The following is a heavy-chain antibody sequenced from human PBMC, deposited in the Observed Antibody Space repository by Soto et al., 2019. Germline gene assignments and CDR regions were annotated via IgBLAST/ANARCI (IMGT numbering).Heavy chain of an antibody. D-gene: IGHD3-22*01. J-gene: IGHJ6*02. CDR1: GFTFGDYA. V-gene: IGHV3-49*04. CDR2: IRSKAYGGTT. Sequence: GGSLRLSXTASGFTFGDYAMSWVRQAPGKGLEWVGFIRSKAYGGTTEYAASVKGRFTISRDDSKSIAYLQMNSLKTEDTAVYYCTRVDSSGYYFHYYYGMDVWGQGTTVTVSS. CDR3: TRVDSSGYYFHYYYGMDV.